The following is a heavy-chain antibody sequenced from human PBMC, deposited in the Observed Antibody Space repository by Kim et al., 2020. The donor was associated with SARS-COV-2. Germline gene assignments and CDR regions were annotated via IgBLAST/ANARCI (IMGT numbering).Heavy chain of an antibody. Sequence: GESLKISCKGSGYSFTSYWIGWVRQMPGKGLEWMGIIYPGDSDTRYSPSFQGQVTISADKSISTAYLQWSSLKASDTAMYYCARAGAPGLTGGYYYYYGMDVWGQGTTVTVSS. CDR3: ARAGAPGLTGGYYYYYGMDV. V-gene: IGHV5-51*01. J-gene: IGHJ6*02. D-gene: IGHD3-9*01. CDR1: GYSFTSYW. CDR2: IYPGDSDT.